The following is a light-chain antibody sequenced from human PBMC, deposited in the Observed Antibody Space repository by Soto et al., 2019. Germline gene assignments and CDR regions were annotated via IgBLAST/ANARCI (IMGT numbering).Light chain of an antibody. CDR1: QTISNC. Sequence: DIQMPQSPSTLSGSVGDRVTITCRTSQTISNCLAWYQQKPGKAPKLLIYTASTLQSGVPSRFSGSGSGTDFTLTISSLQPDDFATYYCQHGNSYTSAFGRGTKVDIK. CDR3: QHGNSYTSA. CDR2: TAS. J-gene: IGKJ1*01. V-gene: IGKV1-5*03.